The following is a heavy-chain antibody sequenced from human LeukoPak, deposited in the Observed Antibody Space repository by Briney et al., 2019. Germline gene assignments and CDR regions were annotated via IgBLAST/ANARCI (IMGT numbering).Heavy chain of an antibody. CDR3: ARGAKYCSGGSCYDY. CDR2: ISAQHGQT. J-gene: IGHJ4*02. D-gene: IGHD2-15*01. V-gene: IGHV1-18*01. Sequence: ASVKVSCKTSGYSFNFYGITWVRQVAGQGLEWMGWISAQHGQTEYAPKLQERVSMTTDTYTNTAYMELRSLRSDDTAVYYCARGAKYCSGGSCYDYWGQGTLVTVSS. CDR1: GYSFNFYG.